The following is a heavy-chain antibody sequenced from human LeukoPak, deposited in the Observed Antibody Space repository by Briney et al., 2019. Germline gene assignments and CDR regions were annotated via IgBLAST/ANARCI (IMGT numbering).Heavy chain of an antibody. D-gene: IGHD4-17*01. CDR1: GFTFSSYA. CDR2: ISGSGGST. V-gene: IGHV3-23*01. CDR3: AKDPLGYGDSARVQYFDC. J-gene: IGHJ4*02. Sequence: PGGSLRLSCAASGFTFSSYAMSWVRQAPGKGLEWVSAISGSGGSTYYADSVKGRFTISRDNSKNTLYLQMNSLRAEDTAVYYCAKDPLGYGDSARVQYFDCWGQGTLVTVSS.